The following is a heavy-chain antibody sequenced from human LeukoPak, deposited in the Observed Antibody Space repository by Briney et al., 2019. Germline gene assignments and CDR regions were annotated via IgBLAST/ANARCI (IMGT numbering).Heavy chain of an antibody. Sequence: GSLRLSCAASGFTFSSYAMSWVRQAPGKGLEWIGEINHSGSTNYNPSLKSRVTISVDTSKNQFSLKLSSVTAADTAVYYCATIDYGDYANRRVDYWGQGTLVTVSS. J-gene: IGHJ4*02. CDR3: ATIDYGDYANRRVDY. CDR1: GFTFSSYA. CDR2: INHSGST. D-gene: IGHD4-17*01. V-gene: IGHV4-34*08.